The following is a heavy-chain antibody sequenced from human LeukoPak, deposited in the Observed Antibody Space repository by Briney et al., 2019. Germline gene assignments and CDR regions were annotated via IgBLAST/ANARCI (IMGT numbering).Heavy chain of an antibody. CDR2: IYYSGST. CDR1: GGSISSSSYY. J-gene: IGHJ5*01. V-gene: IGHV4-39*01. CDR3: ARSYHYDDSRET. D-gene: IGHD3-22*01. Sequence: PSETLSLTCTVSGGSISSSSYYWGWIRQPPGKGLEWIGSIYYSGSTYYNPSLKSRVTISVDTSKNQFSLKLSSVTAADTAVYYCARSYHYDDSRETWGHGTLVTVSS.